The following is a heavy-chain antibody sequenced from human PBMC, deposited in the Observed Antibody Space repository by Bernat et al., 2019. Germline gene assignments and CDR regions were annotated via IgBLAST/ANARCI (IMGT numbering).Heavy chain of an antibody. CDR1: GYTFTGYY. Sequence: QVQLVQSGAEVKKPGASVKVSCKASGYTFTGYYMHWVRQAPGQGLEWMGWINPNSGGTNFAQKFQGWVTMTRDTSISTAYMELSRLRSDDTAVYYCARGLPDAYYYDSSGFFDYWGQGNLVTVSS. CDR3: ARGLPDAYYYDSSGFFDY. CDR2: INPNSGGT. D-gene: IGHD3-22*01. J-gene: IGHJ4*02. V-gene: IGHV1-2*04.